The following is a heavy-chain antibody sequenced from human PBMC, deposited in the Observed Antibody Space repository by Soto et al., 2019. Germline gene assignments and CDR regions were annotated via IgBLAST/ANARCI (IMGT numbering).Heavy chain of an antibody. CDR3: ARGGTETSRPIDS. D-gene: IGHD4-17*01. Sequence: QVQLQESGPGLVKPSQTLSLTCTVSGVSVSSGDSFWNWIRQPPGMGLEWIGYIYYSGGSYYNPSLKSRLTISIDTSRNQFSLKLSSVTVADTAMYYCARGGTETSRPIDSWGQGTLVTVSS. CDR2: IYYSGGS. CDR1: GVSVSSGDSF. V-gene: IGHV4-30-4*01. J-gene: IGHJ4*02.